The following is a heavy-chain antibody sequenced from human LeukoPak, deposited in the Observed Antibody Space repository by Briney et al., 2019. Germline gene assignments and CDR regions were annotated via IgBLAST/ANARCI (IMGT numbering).Heavy chain of an antibody. CDR2: INHSGST. Sequence: SSGTLCLTCAVYGGSFSGYYWSWVRQPPGKGLEWVGEINHSGSTNYTPSLKSRVTISVDTSKNQFSLKLSSVTAADTAVYYCARGVNDFWSGYYPYYYYYNMDVWGKGTTVTVSS. CDR1: GGSFSGYY. J-gene: IGHJ6*03. CDR3: ARGVNDFWSGYYPYYYYYNMDV. D-gene: IGHD3-3*01. V-gene: IGHV4-34*01.